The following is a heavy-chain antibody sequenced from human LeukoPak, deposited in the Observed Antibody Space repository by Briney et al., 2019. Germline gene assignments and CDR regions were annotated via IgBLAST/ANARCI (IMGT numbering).Heavy chain of an antibody. V-gene: IGHV4-4*02. CDR2: IYHSGST. D-gene: IGHD3-10*01. J-gene: IGHJ4*02. Sequence: SETLSLTCAVSGGSISSSNWWSWVRQPPGKGLEWIGEIYHSGSTNYNPSLKSRVTISVDKSKNQFSLKLSSVTAADTAVYYCARGGGLWFGELLTTKVDMDYWGQGTLVTVSS. CDR1: GGSISSSNW. CDR3: ARGGGLWFGELLTTKVDMDY.